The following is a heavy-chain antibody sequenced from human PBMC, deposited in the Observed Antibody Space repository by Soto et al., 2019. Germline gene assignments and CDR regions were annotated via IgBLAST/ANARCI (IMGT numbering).Heavy chain of an antibody. D-gene: IGHD3-22*01. CDR2: ISHSGST. V-gene: IGHV4-39*01. J-gene: IGHJ4*02. Sequence: SETPSLTCTVSGGCISRSRSYWGWIRQPPGKGLEWIGEISHSGSTNYNPSLKSRVTISVDTSKNQFSLKLSSVTAADTAVYYCARGYYDNSANYCKTIFDYWGQGALVTVSS. CDR1: GGCISRSRSY. CDR3: ARGYYDNSANYCKTIFDY.